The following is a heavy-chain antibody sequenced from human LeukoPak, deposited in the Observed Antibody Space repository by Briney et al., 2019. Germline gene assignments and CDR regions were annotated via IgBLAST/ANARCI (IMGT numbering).Heavy chain of an antibody. J-gene: IGHJ4*02. CDR1: GFAFSNFW. V-gene: IGHV3-7*04. CDR2: IEQDGSEK. CDR3: AGGRRSTNFDF. Sequence: GGSLRLSCAASGFAFSNFWMSWVRQAPGKGLEWVANIEQDGSEKYYVDSVKGRFTISRDNAKNSLYLHMNSLRADDTAVYYCAGGRRSTNFDFWGQGTLVTVSS.